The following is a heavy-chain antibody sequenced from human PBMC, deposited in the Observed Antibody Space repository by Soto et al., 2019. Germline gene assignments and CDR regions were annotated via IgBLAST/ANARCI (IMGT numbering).Heavy chain of an antibody. CDR3: ALTTLTTNFGCFDY. J-gene: IGHJ4*02. V-gene: IGHV4-31*11. CDR1: GVSISSDGYY. D-gene: IGHD4-17*01. Sequence: TLTLTCAVSGVSISSDGYYWSWIRQRPGKGLEWIGYIHYSGSTYYNPSLKSRVTISVATSKNQFSLELSSVTAADTAVYYCALTTLTTNFGCFDYWGRGTLVTVSS. CDR2: IHYSGST.